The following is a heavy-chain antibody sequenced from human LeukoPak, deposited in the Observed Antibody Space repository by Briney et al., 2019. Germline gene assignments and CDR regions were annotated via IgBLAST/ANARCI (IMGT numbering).Heavy chain of an antibody. J-gene: IGHJ6*03. CDR3: AKDCDSSGYCFQYMDD. V-gene: IGHV3-23*01. D-gene: IGHD3-22*01. Sequence: PGESLRLSCAASGFTFSTYAMNWVRQAPGKGLQWVSSITGSGGRAFCADSVKGRFTVSRDNSGNTLFLKMSSLRAEDTVRYYYAKDCDSSGYCFQYMDDWGKGTPVSVSS. CDR1: GFTFSTYA. CDR2: ITGSGGRA.